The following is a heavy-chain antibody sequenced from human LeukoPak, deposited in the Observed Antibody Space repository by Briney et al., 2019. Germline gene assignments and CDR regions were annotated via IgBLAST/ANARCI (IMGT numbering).Heavy chain of an antibody. V-gene: IGHV3-23*01. CDR1: GFTFNNYA. Sequence: GGSLRLSCAASGFTFNNYAMNWVRQAPGKGLDWVSPISCSGDSTYYADSVKGRFTIARDHSKNTMYLTMNSLRSEDTAVYYCAKGVNYYDSSGYYYGWFDPWGQGTLVTVSS. CDR3: AKGVNYYDSSGYYYGWFDP. D-gene: IGHD3-22*01. J-gene: IGHJ5*02. CDR2: ISCSGDST.